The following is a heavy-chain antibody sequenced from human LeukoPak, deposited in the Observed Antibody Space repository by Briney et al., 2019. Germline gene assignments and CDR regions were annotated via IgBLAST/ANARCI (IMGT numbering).Heavy chain of an antibody. Sequence: GGSLRLSCSASGFTFSSYAMHWVRQAPGKGLEYVSAISSNGGSAYYADSVKGRFTISRDNSKNTLYLQMNSLRAEDTAVYYCARDGQRDAFDIWGQGTMVTVSS. CDR2: ISSNGGSA. J-gene: IGHJ3*02. CDR1: GFTFSSYA. CDR3: ARDGQRDAFDI. D-gene: IGHD6-25*01. V-gene: IGHV3-64*04.